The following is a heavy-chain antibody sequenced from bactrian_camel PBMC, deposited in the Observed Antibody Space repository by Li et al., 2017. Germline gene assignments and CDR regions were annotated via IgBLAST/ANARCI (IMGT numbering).Heavy chain of an antibody. V-gene: IGHV3S53*01. CDR3: STGTHESWSLPGYY. J-gene: IGHJ4*01. CDR2: MNTEGHR. Sequence: VQLVESGGGSVQAGGSLTLSCSASTPVACMGWFRQVPGKDPQEVALMNTEGHRRYSPSVEGRFTISRDNAMNIVYLQLNNLTTEDTATYYCSTGTHESWSLPGYYRGQGTQVTVS. D-gene: IGHD8*01. CDR1: TPVAC.